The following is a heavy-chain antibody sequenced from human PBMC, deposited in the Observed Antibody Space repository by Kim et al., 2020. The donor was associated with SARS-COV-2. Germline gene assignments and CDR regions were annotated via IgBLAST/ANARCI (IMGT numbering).Heavy chain of an antibody. D-gene: IGHD6-19*01. V-gene: IGHV4-4*02. CDR2: IYHSGST. Sequence: SETLSLTCAVSGGSISSSNWWSWVRQPPGKGLEWIGEIYHSGSTNYNPSLKSRVTISVDKSKNQFSLKLSSVTAADTAVYYCAATSPQWLVAARGSYWGQGTLVTVSS. J-gene: IGHJ4*02. CDR1: GGSISSSNW. CDR3: AATSPQWLVAARGSY.